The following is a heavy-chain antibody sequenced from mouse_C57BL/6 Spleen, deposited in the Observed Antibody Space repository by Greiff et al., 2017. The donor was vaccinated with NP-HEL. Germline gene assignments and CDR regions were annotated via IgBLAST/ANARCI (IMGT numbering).Heavy chain of an antibody. CDR3: ARDNDLYYYDY. CDR2: IDPDSGGT. D-gene: IGHD2-4*01. V-gene: IGHV1-72*01. CDR1: GYTFTSYW. Sequence: VQLQQPGAELVKPGASVKLSCKASGYTFTSYWMHWVKQRPGRGLEWIGGIDPDSGGTKYNEKFKSKATLTVYKPSSTAYMQLNRLTPEDSAAYYYARDNDLYYYDYWGQGTTLTVSS. J-gene: IGHJ2*01.